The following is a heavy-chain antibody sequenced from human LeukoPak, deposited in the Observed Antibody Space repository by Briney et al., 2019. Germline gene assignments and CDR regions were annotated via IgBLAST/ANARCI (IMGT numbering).Heavy chain of an antibody. V-gene: IGHV3-23*01. Sequence: GGSLRLSCVASGFTFSSYFMTWVRQAPGEGLEWVSDISGSGSHTYCADSVKGRFTISRDNSKNTLYLQMNSLRVEDTADYYCATRRSPLDYWGQGTLVTVSS. CDR2: ISGSGSHT. J-gene: IGHJ4*02. CDR1: GFTFSSYF. CDR3: ATRRSPLDY.